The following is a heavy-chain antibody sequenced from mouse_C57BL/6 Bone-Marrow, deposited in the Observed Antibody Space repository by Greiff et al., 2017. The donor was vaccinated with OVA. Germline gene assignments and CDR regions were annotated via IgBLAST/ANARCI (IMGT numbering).Heavy chain of an antibody. CDR2: INPSSGYT. CDR3: ARSLDYDGYFDV. D-gene: IGHD2-4*01. J-gene: IGHJ1*03. V-gene: IGHV1-7*01. Sequence: VQLQQSGAELAKPGASVKLSCKASGYTFTSYWMHWVKQRPGQGLEWIGYINPSSGYTKYNQKFKETATLTADKSSSTAYMQLSSLTYEDSAVYYCARSLDYDGYFDVWGTGTTVTVAS. CDR1: GYTFTSYW.